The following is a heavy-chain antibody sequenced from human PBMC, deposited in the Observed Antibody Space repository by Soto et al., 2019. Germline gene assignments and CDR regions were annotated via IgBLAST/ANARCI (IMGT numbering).Heavy chain of an antibody. V-gene: IGHV3-23*01. D-gene: IGHD2-21*02. CDR2: MSGNGGRI. CDR3: VKDPVSGGSGGAWFDY. CDR1: GFTFSNYA. Sequence: SLRLSCAVSGFTFSNYAMTWVRQVPGKGLEWVSLMSGNGGRIVYADSVKGRFTISRDNSKNTLYLQMNSLSLEDTAVYYCVKDPVSGGSGGAWFDYWGQGPLVTVSS. J-gene: IGHJ4*02.